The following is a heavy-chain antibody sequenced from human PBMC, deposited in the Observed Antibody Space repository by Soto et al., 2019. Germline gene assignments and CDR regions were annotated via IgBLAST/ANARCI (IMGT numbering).Heavy chain of an antibody. V-gene: IGHV1-18*01. J-gene: IGHJ5*02. CDR1: GDPFTSKG. Sequence: DSAKVSCKDSGDPFTSKGSSWVRQAPGQGLEWVGWISVYNGNTNYAQPLQGRITMSTDTSTNTVYLELRSLRFDDTAVYYCARGVVVPAAAGNNWFEPWG. CDR2: ISVYNGNT. CDR3: ARGVVVPAAAGNNWFEP. D-gene: IGHD2-2*01.